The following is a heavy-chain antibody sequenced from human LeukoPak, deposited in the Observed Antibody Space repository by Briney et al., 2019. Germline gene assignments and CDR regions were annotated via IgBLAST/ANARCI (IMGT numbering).Heavy chain of an antibody. V-gene: IGHV1-46*01. CDR1: GYTFTSYY. Sequence: GASVKVSCKASGYTFTSYYMHWVRQAPGQGLEWMGIINPSGGSTSYAQKFQGRVTMTRDMSTSTVYMELSSLRSEDTAVYYCARASPKYYYDSSGYYFDYWGQGTLVTVSS. CDR2: INPSGGST. CDR3: ARASPKYYYDSSGYYFDY. J-gene: IGHJ4*02. D-gene: IGHD3-22*01.